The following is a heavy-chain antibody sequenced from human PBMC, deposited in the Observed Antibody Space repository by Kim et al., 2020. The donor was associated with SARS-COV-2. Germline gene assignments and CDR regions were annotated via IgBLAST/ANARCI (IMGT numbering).Heavy chain of an antibody. V-gene: IGHV4-34*01. CDR2: INHSGST. CDR1: GGSFSGYY. Sequence: SETLSLTCAVYGGSFSGYYWSWIRQPPGKGLEWIGEINHSGSTNYNPSLKSRVTISVDTSKNQFSLKLSSVTAADTAVYYCARGSLRWELLPSRGGSRLDYWGQGTLVTVSS. J-gene: IGHJ4*02. CDR3: ARGSLRWELLPSRGGSRLDY. D-gene: IGHD1-26*01.